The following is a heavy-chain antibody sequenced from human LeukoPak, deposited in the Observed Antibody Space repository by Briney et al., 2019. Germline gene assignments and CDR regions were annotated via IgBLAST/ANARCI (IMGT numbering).Heavy chain of an antibody. V-gene: IGHV3-30*03. CDR3: ARDRDSSGSLDH. D-gene: IGHD6-19*01. J-gene: IGHJ4*02. CDR1: GFTFTDYY. CDR2: ISYDGSNK. Sequence: GGSLRLSCAASGFTFTDYYMSWIRQAPGKGLEWVAVISYDGSNKYYADSVKGRFTISRDNSKNTLYLQMNSLRAEDTAVYYCARDRDSSGSLDHWGQGTLVTVSS.